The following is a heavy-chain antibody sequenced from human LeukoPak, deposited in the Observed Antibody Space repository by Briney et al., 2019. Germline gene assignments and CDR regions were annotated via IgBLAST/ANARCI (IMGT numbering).Heavy chain of an antibody. D-gene: IGHD2-2*02. J-gene: IGHJ6*02. CDR1: GFTFTSYA. CDR3: AKLGCSSTSCYNGMDV. Sequence: GGSLRLSCAASGFTFTSYAMNWVRQAPGKALEWVSTISGAGSITYYADSVKGRFTISRDNSKSTVNLQMNSLRAEDTAVYYCAKLGCSSTSCYNGMDVWGQGTTVTVSS. CDR2: ISGAGSIT. V-gene: IGHV3-23*01.